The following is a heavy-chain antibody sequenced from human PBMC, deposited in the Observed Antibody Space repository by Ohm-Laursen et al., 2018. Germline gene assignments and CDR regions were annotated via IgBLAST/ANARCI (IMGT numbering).Heavy chain of an antibody. J-gene: IGHJ4*02. CDR1: GFTFSSYS. CDR3: ARDRGDH. V-gene: IGHV3-66*01. Sequence: GSLRLSCAASGFTFSSYSMNWVRQAPGKGLEWVSVIYSGGSTYYADSVKGRFTISRDNSKNTLYLQMNSLRAEDTAVYYCARDRGDHWGQGTLVTVSS. CDR2: IYSGGST.